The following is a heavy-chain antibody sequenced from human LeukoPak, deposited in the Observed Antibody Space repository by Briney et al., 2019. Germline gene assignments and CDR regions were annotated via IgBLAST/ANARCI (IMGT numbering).Heavy chain of an antibody. Sequence: GESLKISCQGYGYRFASHWIDWVRQMPGKGPEWLSIIYPGDSDTRYNPSFQGHVIISADKSNSVAYLQWTSLKASDTAMYYCARPRGGDAFDAFNIWGPRTMVIVSS. CDR1: GYRFASHW. V-gene: IGHV5-51*01. CDR2: IYPGDSDT. CDR3: ARPRGGDAFDAFNI. D-gene: IGHD2-21*02. J-gene: IGHJ3*02.